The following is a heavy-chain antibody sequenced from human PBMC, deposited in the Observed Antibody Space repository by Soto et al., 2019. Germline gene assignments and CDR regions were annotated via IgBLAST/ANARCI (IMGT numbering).Heavy chain of an antibody. CDR1: GFTFSSYW. Sequence: GGSLRLSCAASGFTFSSYWMHWVRQGPGKGLVWVSRINSDGSSTRYADSVKGRFTISRDNAKNTLNLQMNSLRAEDTAVYYCARDTYYYDSSGYDPFDYWGQGALVTVSS. CDR2: INSDGSST. CDR3: ARDTYYYDSSGYDPFDY. D-gene: IGHD3-22*01. V-gene: IGHV3-74*01. J-gene: IGHJ4*02.